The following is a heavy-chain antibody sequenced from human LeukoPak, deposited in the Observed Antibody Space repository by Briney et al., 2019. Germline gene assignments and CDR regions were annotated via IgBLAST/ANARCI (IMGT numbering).Heavy chain of an antibody. D-gene: IGHD3-22*01. CDR2: IYSGGST. CDR3: ARGLYSSGYYYDAFDI. CDR1: EFTISANY. J-gene: IGHJ3*02. V-gene: IGHV3-66*01. Sequence: GGSLRLSCAASEFTISANYMSWVRQAPGKGLEWVSLIYSGGSTHYTDSVKGRFNISRDNSKNTLYLQMNSLRAEDTAVYYCARGLYSSGYYYDAFDIWGQGTMVTVSS.